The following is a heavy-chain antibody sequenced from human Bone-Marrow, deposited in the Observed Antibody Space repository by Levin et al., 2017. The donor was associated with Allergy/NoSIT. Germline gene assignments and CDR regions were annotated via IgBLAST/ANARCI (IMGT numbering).Heavy chain of an antibody. CDR2: IYSGGNT. Sequence: GGSLRLSCAASGVTVSNNFMMWVRQAPGRGLEWVSVIYSGGNTYYADSVKGRFTISRDHSKNTVYLQMNSLRVEDTAVYYCARDGAAARAGSWGWGQGTLVTVSS. J-gene: IGHJ4*02. D-gene: IGHD6-6*01. V-gene: IGHV3-53*01. CDR3: ARDGAAARAGSWG. CDR1: GVTVSNNF.